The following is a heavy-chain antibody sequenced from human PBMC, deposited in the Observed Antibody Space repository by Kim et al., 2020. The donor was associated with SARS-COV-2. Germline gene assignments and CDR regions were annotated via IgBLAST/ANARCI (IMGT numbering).Heavy chain of an antibody. Sequence: ASVKVSCKASGYTFTSYYMHWVRQAPGQGLEWMGIINPSGGSTSYAQKFQGRVTMTRDTSTSTVYMELSSLRSEDTAVYYCARGSDILTGYYLPKDDYWGQGTLVTVSS. CDR1: GYTFTSYY. V-gene: IGHV1-46*01. D-gene: IGHD3-9*01. CDR3: ARGSDILTGYYLPKDDY. CDR2: INPSGGST. J-gene: IGHJ4*02.